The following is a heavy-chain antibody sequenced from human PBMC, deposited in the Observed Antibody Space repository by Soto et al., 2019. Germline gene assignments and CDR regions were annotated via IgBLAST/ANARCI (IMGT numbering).Heavy chain of an antibody. J-gene: IGHJ4*02. D-gene: IGHD5-12*01. V-gene: IGHV4-61*01. CDR2: IYYSGST. CDR1: GCSVSSGSYY. CDR3: ARQRWLQSHFDY. Sequence: PXETLSLTFAVSGCSVSSGSYYWSWIRQPPGKGLEWIGYIYYSGSTNYNPSLKSRVTISVDTSKNQFSLKLSSVTAADTAVYCCARQRWLQSHFDYWGQGTLVTVSS.